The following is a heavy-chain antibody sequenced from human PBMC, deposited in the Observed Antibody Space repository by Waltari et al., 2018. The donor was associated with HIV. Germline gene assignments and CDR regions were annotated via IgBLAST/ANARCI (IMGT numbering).Heavy chain of an antibody. CDR3: ARDSWSREGPLFDY. Sequence: EVQLVESGGGLIQPGGSLRLSCAASGFPVSSNSMSWVRQAPGKGLEWVSVIYSGGSTYYADSVKGRFTISRDNSKNTLYLQMNSLRAEDTAVYYCARDSWSREGPLFDYWGQGTLVTVSS. J-gene: IGHJ4*02. CDR2: IYSGGST. CDR1: GFPVSSNS. V-gene: IGHV3-53*01.